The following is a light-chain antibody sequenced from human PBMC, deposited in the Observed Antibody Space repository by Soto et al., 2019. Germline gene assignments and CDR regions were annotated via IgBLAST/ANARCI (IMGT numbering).Light chain of an antibody. CDR1: SSDVGGYNY. CDR2: DVS. Sequence: QSALTQPASVSGSPGQSITISCSGTSSDVGGYNYVSWYQQHPGKAPQVMIYDVSNRPSGVSNRFSGSKSGNTASLTISGLQAEDEAHYYRYSYTTSSTYVFGTGTKLTVL. J-gene: IGLJ1*01. CDR3: YSYTTSSTYV. V-gene: IGLV2-14*01.